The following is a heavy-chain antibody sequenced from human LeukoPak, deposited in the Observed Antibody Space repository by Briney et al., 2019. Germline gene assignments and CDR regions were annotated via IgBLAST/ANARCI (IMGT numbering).Heavy chain of an antibody. D-gene: IGHD3-22*01. CDR1: GGSITSSDYY. CDR3: ARYWGPYDNSGAYFDY. Sequence: PSETLSLTCTVSGGSITSSDYYWGWIRQPPGKGLEWIGTIRYSGNTYYNPSLKSRVTMSVDTSKNQFSLKLSSVTAADTAMYYCARYWGPYDNSGAYFDYWGQGTLVTVSS. J-gene: IGHJ4*02. V-gene: IGHV4-39*01. CDR2: IRYSGNT.